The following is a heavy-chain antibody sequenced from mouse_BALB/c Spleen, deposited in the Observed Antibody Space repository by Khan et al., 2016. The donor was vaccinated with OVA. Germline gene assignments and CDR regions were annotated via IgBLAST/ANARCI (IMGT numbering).Heavy chain of an antibody. Sequence: QVQLKQSGPGLVAPSQSLSITCTVSGFSLSRYNIHWVRQPPGKGLEWLGMIWGGGGTDYNSSLKSRLSISKDNSKSQVFLKMNSLQNDDTAMYYCARAYYRYDGDYAMDYWGQGTSVTVSS. J-gene: IGHJ4*01. CDR2: IWGGGGT. V-gene: IGHV2-6-4*01. D-gene: IGHD2-14*01. CDR1: GFSLSRYN. CDR3: ARAYYRYDGDYAMDY.